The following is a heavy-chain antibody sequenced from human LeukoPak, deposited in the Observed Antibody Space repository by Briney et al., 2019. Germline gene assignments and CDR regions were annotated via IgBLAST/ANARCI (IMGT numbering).Heavy chain of an antibody. J-gene: IGHJ3*02. V-gene: IGHV6-1*01. Sequence: SQTLSLTCAISGDSVSSNSATWHWIRQSPSRGLEWLGRPYYRSKWYNDYAVSVKSRITMNPDTSDNQFSLQLNSVTPEDTAVYYCARVRTPFTRTDAFDIWGQGTMVTVSS. D-gene: IGHD3-10*01. CDR1: GDSVSSNSAT. CDR3: ARVRTPFTRTDAFDI. CDR2: PYYRSKWYN.